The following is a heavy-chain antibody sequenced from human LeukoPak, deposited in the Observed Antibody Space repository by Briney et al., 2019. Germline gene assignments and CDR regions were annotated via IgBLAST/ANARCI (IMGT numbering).Heavy chain of an antibody. D-gene: IGHD7-27*01. CDR1: GFTFSSYW. CDR3: ARRAVNWGSAFDI. V-gene: IGHV3-7*01. CDR2: IKQDGSEK. Sequence: PGGSLRLSCAASGFTFSSYWMSWVRQAPGKGLEWVADIKQDGSEKYYVDSVKGRFTISRDNAKNSLYLQMNSLRAEDTAVYYCARRAVNWGSAFDIWGQGTMVTVSS. J-gene: IGHJ3*02.